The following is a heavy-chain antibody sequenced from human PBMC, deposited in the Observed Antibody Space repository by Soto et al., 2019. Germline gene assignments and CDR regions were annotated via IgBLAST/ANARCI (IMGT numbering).Heavy chain of an antibody. CDR1: GFTFSTYT. CDR3: AKARCSTTNCYVPDY. Sequence: QPGGSLRLSCVASGFTFSTYTMSWVRQAPGKGLEWVSVISGSGGSPSYADSVQGRFSISRDNPKNTLYLQMNSLRGEDTAMYYCAKARCSTTNCYVPDYWGQGTLVTSPQ. J-gene: IGHJ4*02. V-gene: IGHV3-23*01. CDR2: ISGSGGSP. D-gene: IGHD2-2*01.